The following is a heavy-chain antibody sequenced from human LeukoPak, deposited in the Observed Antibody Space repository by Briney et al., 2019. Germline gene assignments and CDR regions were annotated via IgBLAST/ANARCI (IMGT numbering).Heavy chain of an antibody. CDR2: INHSGST. Sequence: SETLSLTCAVYGGSFSGYYWSWIRQPPGKGLEWIGEINHSGSTNYNPSLKSRVTISVETSKNQFSLKLSSVTAADTAVYYCARGRGPFWSGPSKVDYWGQGTLVTVSS. D-gene: IGHD3-3*01. J-gene: IGHJ4*02. CDR3: ARGRGPFWSGPSKVDY. V-gene: IGHV4-34*01. CDR1: GGSFSGYY.